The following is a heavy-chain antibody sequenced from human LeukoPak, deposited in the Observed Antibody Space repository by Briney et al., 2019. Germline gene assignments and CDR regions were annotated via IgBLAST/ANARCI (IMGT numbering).Heavy chain of an antibody. Sequence: GESLKISCKGSGYSFTTYWIGWVRQMPGKGLEWMGIIYPGDSDTRYSPSFQGQVTFSADKSISTAYLQWNSLKASDTRMYYCSRHEGGDIVVVSGFEYWDQGTLVTVSS. CDR3: SRHEGGDIVVVSGFEY. D-gene: IGHD2-2*01. CDR2: IYPGDSDT. CDR1: GYSFTTYW. V-gene: IGHV5-51*01. J-gene: IGHJ4*02.